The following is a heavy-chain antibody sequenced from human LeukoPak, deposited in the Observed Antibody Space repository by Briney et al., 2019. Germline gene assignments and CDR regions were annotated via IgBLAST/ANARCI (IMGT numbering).Heavy chain of an antibody. CDR3: ARRSSIMITFGGVHKFDY. D-gene: IGHD3-16*01. J-gene: IGHJ4*02. Sequence: SETLSLTCAVYGGSFSGYYWSWIRQPPGKGLEWIGEINHSGSTNYNPSLKSRVTISVDTSKNQFSLKLSSVTAADTAVYYCARRSSIMITFGGVHKFDYWGQGTLVTVSS. CDR2: INHSGST. CDR1: GGSFSGYY. V-gene: IGHV4-34*01.